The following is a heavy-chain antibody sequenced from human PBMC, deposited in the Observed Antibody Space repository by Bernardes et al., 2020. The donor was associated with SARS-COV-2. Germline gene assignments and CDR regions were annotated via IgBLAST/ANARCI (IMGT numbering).Heavy chain of an antibody. CDR1: GFTFISYS. D-gene: IGHD3-3*01. CDR2: ISSSSSTI. Sequence: GSLRPSSAAAGFTFISYSMNWVRQAPGKGLEWVSYISSSSSTIYYADPVKGRFTISRDNAKNSLSLQMNSLRAEDTAVYYCARDPHISYDFWSGYRNAWFDPWGQGTLVTVAS. J-gene: IGHJ5*02. CDR3: ARDPHISYDFWSGYRNAWFDP. V-gene: IGHV3-48*01.